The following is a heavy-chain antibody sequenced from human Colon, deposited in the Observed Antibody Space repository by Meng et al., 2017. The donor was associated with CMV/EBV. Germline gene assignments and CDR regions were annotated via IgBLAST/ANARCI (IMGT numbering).Heavy chain of an antibody. CDR2: INPNSGAT. D-gene: IGHD2-21*02. V-gene: IGHV1-2*06. CDR1: GYTFTAYY. Sequence: KASGYTFTAYYMHWVRQAPGQGLEWMGRINPNSGATNYAQKFQGRVTMTRDTSINTAYMELSSLRSDDMAVYYCARSSCGGDCFYDSWGQGTLVTAPQ. J-gene: IGHJ4*02. CDR3: ARSSCGGDCFYDS.